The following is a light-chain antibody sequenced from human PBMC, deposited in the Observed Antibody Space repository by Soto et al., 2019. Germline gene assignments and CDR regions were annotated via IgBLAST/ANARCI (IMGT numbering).Light chain of an antibody. CDR3: SSYTSSTTLLYV. V-gene: IGLV2-14*01. Sequence: QSALTQPASVSGSPGQSITISCTGTSSDVGGYNYVSWYQQHPGKAPKLMIYDVSNRPSGVSNRFSDSKSGNTASLTISGLQAEDEADYCCSSYTSSTTLLYVFGTGTKVTVL. J-gene: IGLJ1*01. CDR1: SSDVGGYNY. CDR2: DVS.